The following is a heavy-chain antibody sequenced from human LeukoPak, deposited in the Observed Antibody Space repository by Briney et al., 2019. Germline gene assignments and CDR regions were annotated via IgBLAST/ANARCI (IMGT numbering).Heavy chain of an antibody. D-gene: IGHD6-19*01. V-gene: IGHV3-23*01. CDR3: AKDWRSGWFSELTPYFDS. CDR2: ISGSGGST. Sequence: GGSLRLSCAASGFTFSSYAMSWVRQAPGKGLEWVSAISGSGGSTYYADSVKGRFTISRDNSKNTLYLQMNSLRAEDTAVYYCAKDWRSGWFSELTPYFDSWGQGTLVTVSS. CDR1: GFTFSSYA. J-gene: IGHJ4*02.